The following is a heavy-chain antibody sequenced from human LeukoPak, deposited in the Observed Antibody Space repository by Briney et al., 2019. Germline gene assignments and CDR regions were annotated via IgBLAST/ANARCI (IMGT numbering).Heavy chain of an antibody. J-gene: IGHJ4*02. Sequence: SETLSLTCTVSCDSINTSIYYRGWDRQPPRKGLEGIGNIYYSGSTYYNPSLKSRVTISIDTSKNQFSLKLSSVTAADTAVYYCARDVVRLRGAPSPFDYWGQGTLVTVSS. D-gene: IGHD3-10*01. CDR3: ARDVVRLRGAPSPFDY. CDR1: CDSINTSIYY. CDR2: IYYSGST. V-gene: IGHV4-39*07.